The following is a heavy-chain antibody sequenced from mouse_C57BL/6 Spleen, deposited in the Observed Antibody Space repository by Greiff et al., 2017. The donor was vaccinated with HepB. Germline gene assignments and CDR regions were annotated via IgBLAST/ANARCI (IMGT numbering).Heavy chain of an antibody. CDR3: ARGDYDVEAWFAY. V-gene: IGHV1-64*01. CDR2: IHPNSGST. Sequence: QVHVKQPGAELVKPGASVKLSCKASGYTFTSYWMHWVKQRPGQGLEWIGMIHPNSGSTNYNEKFKSKATLTVDKSSSTAYMQLSSLTSEDSAVYYCARGDYDVEAWFAYWGQGTLVTVSA. CDR1: GYTFTSYW. D-gene: IGHD2-4*01. J-gene: IGHJ3*01.